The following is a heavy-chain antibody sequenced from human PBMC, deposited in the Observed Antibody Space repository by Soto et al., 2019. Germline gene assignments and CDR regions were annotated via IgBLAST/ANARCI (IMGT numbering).Heavy chain of an antibody. CDR3: ASGASGQIMIFGVVSEFDP. CDR2: IYYSGST. D-gene: IGHD3-3*01. J-gene: IGHJ5*02. Sequence: PSETLSLTCTVSGGSISSYYWSWIRQPPGKGLEWIGYIYYSGSTNYNPSLKSRVTISVDTSKNQFSLKLSSVTAADTAVYYCASGASGQIMIFGVVSEFDPLGQGTLFTVSS. CDR1: GGSISSYY. V-gene: IGHV4-59*01.